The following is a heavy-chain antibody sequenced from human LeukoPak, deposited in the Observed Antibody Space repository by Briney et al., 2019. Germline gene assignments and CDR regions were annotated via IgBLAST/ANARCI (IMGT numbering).Heavy chain of an antibody. D-gene: IGHD6-13*01. CDR2: ISSSSSYI. V-gene: IGHV3-21*01. J-gene: IGHJ4*02. Sequence: PGGSLRLSCAASGFTFSSYEMNWVRQAPGKGLEWVSSISSSSSYIYYADSVKGRFTISRDNAKNSLYLQMNSLRAEDTAVYYCAPLGGVAARSVNWGQGTLVTVSS. CDR3: APLGGVAARSVN. CDR1: GFTFSSYE.